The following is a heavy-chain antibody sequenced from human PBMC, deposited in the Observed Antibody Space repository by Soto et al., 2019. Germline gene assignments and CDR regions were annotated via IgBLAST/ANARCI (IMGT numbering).Heavy chain of an antibody. CDR2: IYHSGGT. Sequence: QVPLQESGPRLVRPSGTLSLTCTVSSGSISTANWWSWVRQPPGRGLEWSGEIYHSGGTNYNLSLKGRVTLSVDKSKNQFSLRLSSVTAADTAMYYCGRRGGGVVLTATTPFDYWGQGTLVTVSS. CDR3: GRRGGGVVLTATTPFDY. CDR1: SGSISTANW. J-gene: IGHJ4*02. D-gene: IGHD2-21*02. V-gene: IGHV4-4*02.